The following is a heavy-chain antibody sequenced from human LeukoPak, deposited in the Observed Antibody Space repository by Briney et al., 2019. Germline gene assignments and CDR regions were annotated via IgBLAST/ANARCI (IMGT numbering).Heavy chain of an antibody. CDR2: IYSVGST. D-gene: IGHD6-19*01. Sequence: GGSLRLSFAASGFTVSSNYMSWVRQAPGKGLEWGSVIYSVGSTYYADSVKGRFTISRDNSKNTLYHQMNSLRAEDTAVYYCARVYSSGWPSDYWGQGTLVTVSS. J-gene: IGHJ4*02. CDR3: ARVYSSGWPSDY. CDR1: GFTVSSNY. V-gene: IGHV3-53*01.